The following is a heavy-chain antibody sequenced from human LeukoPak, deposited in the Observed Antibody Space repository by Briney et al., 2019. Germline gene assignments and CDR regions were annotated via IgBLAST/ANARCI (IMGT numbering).Heavy chain of an antibody. D-gene: IGHD3-9*01. CDR3: ARDRHVYYDILTGYASYFEY. J-gene: IGHJ4*02. V-gene: IGHV3-30*02. CDR2: IRYDGNNK. CDR1: GFTFSTYG. Sequence: GGSLRLSCAASGFTFSTYGMHWVRQAPGKGLEGVAFIRYDGNNKFYADSVKGRFTISRDNSKNTLYLQMNSLRPEDTAVYYCARDRHVYYDILTGYASYFEYWGQGALVTVSS.